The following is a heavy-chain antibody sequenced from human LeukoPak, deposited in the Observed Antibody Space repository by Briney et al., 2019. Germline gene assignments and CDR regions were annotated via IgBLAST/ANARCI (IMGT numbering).Heavy chain of an antibody. CDR1: GFTVSSNY. D-gene: IGHD1-26*01. V-gene: IGHV3-53*01. Sequence: GGSLRLSCAASGFTVSSNYMSWVRQAPGKGLEWVSVIYSGGSTYYADSVKGRFTISRDNSKNTLYLQMNSLRAEDTAVYYCASAGATTYYYYYYGMDVWGKGTTVTVSS. J-gene: IGHJ6*04. CDR2: IYSGGST. CDR3: ASAGATTYYYYYYGMDV.